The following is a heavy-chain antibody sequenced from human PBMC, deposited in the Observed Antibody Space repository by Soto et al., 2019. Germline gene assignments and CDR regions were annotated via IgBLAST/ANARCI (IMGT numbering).Heavy chain of an antibody. V-gene: IGHV3-23*01. D-gene: IGHD6-25*01. CDR2: ISGSGGST. CDR3: SKDRLPGLKKWGDYYFDY. J-gene: IGHJ4*02. CDR1: GFTFSSYA. Sequence: GGSLRLSCAASGFTFSSYAMSWVRQAPGKGLEWVSAISGSGGSTYYAGSVKGRFTISRDNSKNTLYLQMNSLRAEDTAVYYCSKDRLPGLKKWGDYYFDYWGQGTLVTVSS.